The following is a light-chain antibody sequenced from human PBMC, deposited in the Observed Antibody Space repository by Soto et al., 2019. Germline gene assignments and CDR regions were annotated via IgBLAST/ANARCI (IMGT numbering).Light chain of an antibody. J-gene: IGLJ2*01. CDR2: ATN. V-gene: IGLV7-46*01. Sequence: QAVVTQEPSLTVSPGGTVTLTCGSSTGAVTSGHYPYWFQQKPGQAPRTLISATNKTHAWTPARFSGSLLGGRAALTLSGAQSEDEAEYYCLISYSGVRRVFGGGTKLTVL. CDR1: TGAVTSGHY. CDR3: LISYSGVRRV.